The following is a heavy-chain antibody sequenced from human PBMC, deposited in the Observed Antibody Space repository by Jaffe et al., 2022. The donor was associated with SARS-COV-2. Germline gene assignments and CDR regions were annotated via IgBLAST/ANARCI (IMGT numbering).Heavy chain of an antibody. J-gene: IGHJ5*02. V-gene: IGHV1-3*01. Sequence: QVQLVQSGAEVKKPGASVKVSCKASGYTFTSYAMHWVRQAPGQRLEWMGWINAGNGNTKYSQKFQGRVTITRDTSASTAYMELSSLRSEDTAVYYCARDRGGIVATIYWFDPWGQGTLVTVSS. CDR1: GYTFTSYA. D-gene: IGHD5-12*01. CDR2: INAGNGNT. CDR3: ARDRGGIVATIYWFDP.